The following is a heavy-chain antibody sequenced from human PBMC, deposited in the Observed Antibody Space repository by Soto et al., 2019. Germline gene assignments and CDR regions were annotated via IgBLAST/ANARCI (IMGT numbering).Heavy chain of an antibody. V-gene: IGHV4-30-2*01. CDR3: ARVLGGPRRFDAFDI. J-gene: IGHJ3*02. Sequence: PSETLSLTCAVSGGSISSGAYSWSWIPQPPGKGLEWIGYIYHSGSTYYNPALQSRVTISVDRSKNQFSLKLSSVTAADTAVYYCARVLGGPRRFDAFDIWGQGTMVTVSS. D-gene: IGHD3-16*01. CDR1: GGSISSGAYS. CDR2: IYHSGST.